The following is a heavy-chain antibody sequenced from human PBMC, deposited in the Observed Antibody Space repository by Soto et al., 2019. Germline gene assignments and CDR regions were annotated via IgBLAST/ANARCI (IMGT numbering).Heavy chain of an antibody. CDR3: ARDGDYGDYWGRRYYYYMDV. Sequence: QVQLVQSGAEVKKPGASVKVSCKASGYTFTSYDINWVRQATGQGLEWMGWMNPNSGNTGYAQKFQGRVTMTRNPSISTAYMELSSLRSEDTAVYYCARDGDYGDYWGRRYYYYMDVWGKGTTVTVSS. V-gene: IGHV1-8*01. D-gene: IGHD4-17*01. J-gene: IGHJ6*03. CDR2: MNPNSGNT. CDR1: GYTFTSYD.